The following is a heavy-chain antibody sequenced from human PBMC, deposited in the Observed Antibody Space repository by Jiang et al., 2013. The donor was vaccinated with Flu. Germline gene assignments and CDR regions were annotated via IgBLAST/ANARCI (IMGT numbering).Heavy chain of an antibody. Sequence: GGLVKPGGSLRLSCTASGFNFSTYAMNWVRQTPGKGLEWVSSISGPSDYIFYADSLQGRFTVSRDNTKNLVFLQMNSLRADDTAVYYCARDLTGYYSDRYYFDYWGQGTLVTVSS. CDR1: GFNFSTYA. CDR2: ISGPSDYI. CDR3: ARDLTGYYSDRYYFDY. D-gene: IGHD3-9*01. V-gene: IGHV3-21*06. J-gene: IGHJ4*02.